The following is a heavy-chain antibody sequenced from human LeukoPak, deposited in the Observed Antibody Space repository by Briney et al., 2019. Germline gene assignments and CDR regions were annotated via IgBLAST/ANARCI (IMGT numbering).Heavy chain of an antibody. CDR2: IYYSGST. D-gene: IGHD5-18*01. CDR1: GGSFSGYY. V-gene: IGHV4-59*01. J-gene: IGHJ4*02. Sequence: SETLSLTCAVYGGSFSGYYWSWIRQPPGKGLEWIGYIYYSGSTNYNPSLKSRVTISVDTSKNQFSLKLSSVTAADTAVYYCARDPGYSYGPYYFDYWGQGTLVTVSS. CDR3: ARDPGYSYGPYYFDY.